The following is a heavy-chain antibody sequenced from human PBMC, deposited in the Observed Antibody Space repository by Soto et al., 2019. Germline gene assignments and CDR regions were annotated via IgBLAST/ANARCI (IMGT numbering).Heavy chain of an antibody. CDR1: GFTFSGSA. V-gene: IGHV3-73*01. Sequence: GGSLRLSCAASGFTFSGSAMHWVRQASGKGLEWVGRIRSKANSYATAYAASVKGRFTISRDDSKNTAYLQMNSLKTEDTAVSYCTSHLGWNDADYMDVWGKGTTVTVPS. D-gene: IGHD1-1*01. CDR3: TSHLGWNDADYMDV. J-gene: IGHJ6*03. CDR2: IRSKANSYAT.